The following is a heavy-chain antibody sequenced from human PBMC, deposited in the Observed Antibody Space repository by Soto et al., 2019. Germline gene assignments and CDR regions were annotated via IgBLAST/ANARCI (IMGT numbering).Heavy chain of an antibody. V-gene: IGHV4-59*08. CDR2: IYYSGST. CDR1: GGSISSYY. J-gene: IGHJ4*02. D-gene: IGHD2-15*01. CDR3: ARGLEMVTFDY. Sequence: SETLSLTCTVSGGSISSYYWSWIRQPPGKGLEWIGYIYYSGSTNYNPSLKSRVTISVDTSKNQFSLKLSSVTAADTAVYYCARGLEMVTFDYWGQGTLVTVSS.